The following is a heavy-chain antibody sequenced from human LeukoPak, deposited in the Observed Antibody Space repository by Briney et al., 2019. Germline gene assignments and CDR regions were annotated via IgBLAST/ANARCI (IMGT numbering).Heavy chain of an antibody. CDR2: TLYRSKWLY. CDR3: ARGPDDLLHGRAFDF. J-gene: IGHJ3*01. D-gene: IGHD3-3*01. Sequence: SQTLSLTCAISGDSLSSYTSAWNWIRLSPSRGLEWLGRTLYRSKWLYGYAPSIKGRITIYPDASNNQFSLQLKSVTAEDTALYYCARGPDDLLHGRAFDFWGQGTMVTVSS. V-gene: IGHV6-1*01. CDR1: GDSLSSYTSA.